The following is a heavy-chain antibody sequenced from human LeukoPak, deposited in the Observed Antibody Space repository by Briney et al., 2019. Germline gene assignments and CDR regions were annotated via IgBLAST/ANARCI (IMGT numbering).Heavy chain of an antibody. D-gene: IGHD3-10*01. CDR3: ASGLPRSPLTQYGSETDAFDI. CDR2: IIPMFGTA. V-gene: IGHV1-69*06. Sequence: GASVRVSCKASGGTFSSYDISWVRQAPGQGPEGMGGIIPMFGTANYAQKFQGRVTIRADKSTSTAYMELSRLRSEDTAVYYCASGLPRSPLTQYGSETDAFDIWGQGTMVTVSS. J-gene: IGHJ3*02. CDR1: GGTFSSYD.